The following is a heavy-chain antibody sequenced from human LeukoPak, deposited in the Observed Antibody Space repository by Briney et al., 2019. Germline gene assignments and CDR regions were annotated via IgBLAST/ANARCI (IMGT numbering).Heavy chain of an antibody. CDR1: GFTFSSYG. CDR2: IWYDGSNK. D-gene: IGHD3-9*01. J-gene: IGHJ5*02. CDR3: AKDPTSVGGRHDWLLDS. V-gene: IGHV3-33*06. Sequence: GGSLRLSCAASGFTFSSYGMHWVRQAPGKGLEWVAVIWYDGSNKYYADSVKGRFTISRDNSKNTLYLQMNYLRAEDTAVYYCAKDPTSVGGRHDWLLDSWGQGTLVTVSS.